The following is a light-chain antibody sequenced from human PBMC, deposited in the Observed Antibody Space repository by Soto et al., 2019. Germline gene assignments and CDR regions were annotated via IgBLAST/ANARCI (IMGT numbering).Light chain of an antibody. V-gene: IGKV3D-20*02. CDR1: QSVRSTY. Sequence: DIVLTQSPGTLSLSPGERATLSCRASQSVRSTYLGWYQHKRGQAPRLLIYGASNRATGIPDRISGSGSGTDFTLTISSLEPEDFAVYYCQQRSNWPPTFGPGTKVDIK. J-gene: IGKJ3*01. CDR3: QQRSNWPPT. CDR2: GAS.